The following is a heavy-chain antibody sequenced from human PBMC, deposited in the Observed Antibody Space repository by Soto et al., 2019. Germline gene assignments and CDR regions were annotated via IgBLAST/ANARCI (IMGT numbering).Heavy chain of an antibody. V-gene: IGHV3-49*03. Sequence: EVQLVESGGGLVQPGRSLRLSCTASGFTFGDYAMSWFRQAPGKGLEWVGFIRSKAYGGTTEYAASVKGRFTISRDDSKSIAYLQMNSLKTEDTAVYYCTRPPVAKVMGDWYFDLWGRGTLVTVSS. J-gene: IGHJ2*01. CDR1: GFTFGDYA. CDR3: TRPPVAKVMGDWYFDL. CDR2: IRSKAYGGTT. D-gene: IGHD5-12*01.